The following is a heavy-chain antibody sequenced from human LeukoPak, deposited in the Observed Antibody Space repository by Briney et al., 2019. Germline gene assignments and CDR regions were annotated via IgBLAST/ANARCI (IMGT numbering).Heavy chain of an antibody. CDR2: IYTSGST. D-gene: IGHD3-10*01. V-gene: IGHV4-61*02. CDR3: ARALLWFGGEFDY. Sequence: PSQTLFLTCTVSGGSISSGSYYWSWIRQPAGKGLEWIGRIYTSGSTNYNPSLKSRVTISVDTSKNQFSLKLSSVTAADTAVYYCARALLWFGGEFDYWGQGTLVTVSS. CDR1: GGSISSGSYY. J-gene: IGHJ4*02.